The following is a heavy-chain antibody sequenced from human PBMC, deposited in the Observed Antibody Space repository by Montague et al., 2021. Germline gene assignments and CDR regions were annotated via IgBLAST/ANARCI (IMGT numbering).Heavy chain of an antibody. V-gene: IGHV3-23*01. CDR3: AKDPNKMPTVTTGCDY. D-gene: IGHD4-17*01. CDR2: IRTSPVRT. Sequence: SLRLSCAASGFTFSSYAMTWVRQAPGKGLEWVSAIRTSPVRTYYADSVKGRFTISRDNSKNTLYLQMNSLRAEDTAVYHCAKDPNKMPTVTTGCDYWGQGAMVTVSS. J-gene: IGHJ4*02. CDR1: GFTFSSYA.